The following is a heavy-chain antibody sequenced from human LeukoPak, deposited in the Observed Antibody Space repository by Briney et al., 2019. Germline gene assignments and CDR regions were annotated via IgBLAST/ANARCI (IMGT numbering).Heavy chain of an antibody. CDR3: AKNQLYLDY. J-gene: IGHJ4*02. CDR1: GFTFSTFA. V-gene: IGHV3-23*01. Sequence: QPGGSLRLSCAASGFTFSTFAMIWVRQAPGKGLEWVSAISGSGVSTYYADSVKGRFTISRDNSKNTLYLQMNSLRAEDTAVYYCAKNQLYLDYWGQGTLVTVSS. D-gene: IGHD2-2*01. CDR2: ISGSGVST.